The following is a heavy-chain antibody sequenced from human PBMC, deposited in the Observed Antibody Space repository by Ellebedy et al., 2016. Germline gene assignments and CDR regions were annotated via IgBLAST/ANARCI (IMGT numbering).Heavy chain of an antibody. V-gene: IGHV1-2*02. CDR3: ARAERTTGTFYYYYMDV. J-gene: IGHJ6*03. CDR1: GYTFIGYY. D-gene: IGHD1-1*01. Sequence: ASVKVSXKASGYTFIGYYMHWVRQAPGQGLEWMGWINPNSGGTNYAQKFQGRVTMTRDTSISTAYMELSRLRSDDTAVYYCARAERTTGTFYYYYMDVWGKGTTVTVSS. CDR2: INPNSGGT.